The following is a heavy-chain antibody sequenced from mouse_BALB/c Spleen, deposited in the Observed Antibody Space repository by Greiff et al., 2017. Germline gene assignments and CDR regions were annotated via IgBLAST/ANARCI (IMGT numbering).Heavy chain of an antibody. Sequence: EVKLMESGGDLVKPGGSLKLSCAASGFTFSSYGMSWVRQTPDKRLEWVATISSGGSYTYYPDSVKGRFTTSRDNAKNTLYLQMSSLKSEDTAMYYCARQDGNYDAMDYWGQGTSVTVSS. J-gene: IGHJ4*01. CDR2: ISSGGSYT. D-gene: IGHD2-1*01. V-gene: IGHV5-6*01. CDR3: ARQDGNYDAMDY. CDR1: GFTFSSYG.